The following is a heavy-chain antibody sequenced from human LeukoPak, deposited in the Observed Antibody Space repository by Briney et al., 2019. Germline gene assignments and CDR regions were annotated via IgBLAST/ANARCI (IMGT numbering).Heavy chain of an antibody. J-gene: IGHJ4*02. V-gene: IGHV3-30-3*01. CDR3: ARETSEQWLAYFDY. CDR1: GFTFSSYA. D-gene: IGHD6-19*01. CDR2: ISYDGSNK. Sequence: PGGSLRLSCAASGFTFSSYAIHWVRQAPGKGLEWVAVISYDGSNKYYADSVKGRFTISRDNSKNTLYLQMNSLRAEDTAVYYCARETSEQWLAYFDYWGQGTLVTVSS.